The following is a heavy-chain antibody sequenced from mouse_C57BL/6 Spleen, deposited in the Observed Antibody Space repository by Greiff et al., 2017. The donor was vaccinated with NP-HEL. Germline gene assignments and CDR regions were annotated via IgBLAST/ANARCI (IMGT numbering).Heavy chain of an antibody. Sequence: VQLQQSGPELVKPGASVKISCKASGYAFSSSWMNWVKQRPGKGLEWIGRIYPGDGDTNYNGKFKGKATLTADKSSSTAYMQLSSLTSEDSAVYFCARYSDRGYYAMDYWGQGTSVTVSS. V-gene: IGHV1-82*01. D-gene: IGHD3-1*01. CDR2: IYPGDGDT. CDR3: ARYSDRGYYAMDY. J-gene: IGHJ4*01. CDR1: GYAFSSSW.